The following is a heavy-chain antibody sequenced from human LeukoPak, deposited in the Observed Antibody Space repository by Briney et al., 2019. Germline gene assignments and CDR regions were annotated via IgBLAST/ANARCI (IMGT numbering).Heavy chain of an antibody. CDR1: GGSISSYY. J-gene: IGHJ4*02. CDR2: IYYSGST. D-gene: IGHD4-17*01. CDR3: ARGDYGDCALLFDY. V-gene: IGHV4-59*01. Sequence: SETLSLTCTVSGGSISSYYWSWTRQPPGKGLEWIGYIYYSGSTNYNPSLKSRVTISVDTSKNQFSLKLSSVTAADTAVYYCARGDYGDCALLFDYWGLGTLVTVSS.